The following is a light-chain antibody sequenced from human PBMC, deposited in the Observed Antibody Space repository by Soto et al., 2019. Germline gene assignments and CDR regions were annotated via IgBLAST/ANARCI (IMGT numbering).Light chain of an antibody. CDR1: QDIQTY. CDR3: QHLNNYPPFT. CDR2: GTL. Sequence: IQLTQSPSSLSASVGDRVSITCRASQDIQTYLAWYQQKRGEAPKLLISGTLTLQSGVPSRFNGSGSGTDFTLNIRRLQPEDVATYYCQHLNNYPPFTFGPGTKVDLE. V-gene: IGKV1-9*01. J-gene: IGKJ3*01.